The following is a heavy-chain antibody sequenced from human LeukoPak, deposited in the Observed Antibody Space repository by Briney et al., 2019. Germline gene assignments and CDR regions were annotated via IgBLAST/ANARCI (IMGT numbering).Heavy chain of an antibody. J-gene: IGHJ4*02. CDR3: ARNYYDSSGYPSLDY. CDR2: INHSGST. Sequence: SETLSLTCAVYGGSFSGYYWSWMRQPPGKGLEWIGEINHSGSTNYNPSLKSRVTISVDTSKNQFSLKLSSVTAADTAVYYCARNYYDSSGYPSLDYWGQGTLVTVSS. CDR1: GGSFSGYY. D-gene: IGHD3-22*01. V-gene: IGHV4-34*01.